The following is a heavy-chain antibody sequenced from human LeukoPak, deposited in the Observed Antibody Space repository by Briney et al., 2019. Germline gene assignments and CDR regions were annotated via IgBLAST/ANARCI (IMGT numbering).Heavy chain of an antibody. V-gene: IGHV4-59*01. J-gene: IGHJ4*02. D-gene: IGHD6-19*01. Sequence: SETLSLTCTVSGGSISSYYWSWIRQPPGKGLEWIGYIYYSGSTNYNPSLKSRVTISVDTSKNQFSLKLSSVTAADTAAYYCARWSSGWSYFDYWGQGTLVTVSS. CDR1: GGSISSYY. CDR3: ARWSSGWSYFDY. CDR2: IYYSGST.